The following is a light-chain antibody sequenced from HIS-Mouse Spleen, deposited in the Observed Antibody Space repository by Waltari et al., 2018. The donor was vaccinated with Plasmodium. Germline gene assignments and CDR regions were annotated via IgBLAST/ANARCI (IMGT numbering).Light chain of an antibody. CDR3: QQYNNWSFT. Sequence: DIVMTQSQATLSVSPGERAALSCRASQSVSSNLAGYQQKPGQAPRLLIYGASTRATGIPARFSGSGSGTEFTLTISSLQSEDFAVYYCQQYNNWSFTFGPGTNVILK. CDR2: GAS. CDR1: QSVSSN. V-gene: IGKV3-15*01. J-gene: IGKJ3*01.